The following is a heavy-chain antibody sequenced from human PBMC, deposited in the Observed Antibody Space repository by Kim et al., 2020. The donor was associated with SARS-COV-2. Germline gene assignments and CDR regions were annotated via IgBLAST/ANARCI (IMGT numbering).Heavy chain of an antibody. CDR1: GVSIRADY. CDR3: ARSTLRRPAFDS. CDR2: IFNGGGHT. Sequence: SETLSLTCNVSGVSIRADYWSWIRQSPGKGLEWIGYIFNGGGHTNYNPFLRSRVAISVDTSKNSFSLILNSVTAADTAVYYCARSTLRRPAFDSWGRGILITVSS. J-gene: IGHJ5*01. V-gene: IGHV4-59*08.